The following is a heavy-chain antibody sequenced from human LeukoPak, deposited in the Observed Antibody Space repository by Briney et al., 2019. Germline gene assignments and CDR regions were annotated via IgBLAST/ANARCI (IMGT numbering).Heavy chain of an antibody. J-gene: IGHJ6*02. V-gene: IGHV4-59*12. Sequence: PSETLSLACTVSGGSISSYYWSWIRQPPGKGLEWIGYIYYSGSTNYNPSLKSRVTISVDTSKNQFSLKLSSVTAADTAVYYCARDQDGMDVWGQGTTVTVSS. CDR3: ARDQDGMDV. CDR1: GGSISSYY. CDR2: IYYSGST.